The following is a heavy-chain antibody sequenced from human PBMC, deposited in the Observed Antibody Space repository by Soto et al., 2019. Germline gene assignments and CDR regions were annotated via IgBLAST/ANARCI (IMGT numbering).Heavy chain of an antibody. CDR1: GGSISRYY. V-gene: IGHV4-59*01. D-gene: IGHD2-8*01. CDR2: IYYSGST. CDR3: ARAYDYFDY. Sequence: SETLSVTCTVSGGSISRYYWSWIRQPPGKGLEWIGYIYYSGSTNYNPSLKTRVTISVDTSKNQFSLKLSSVTAADTAVYYCARAYDYFDYWGQGTLVTVSS. J-gene: IGHJ4*02.